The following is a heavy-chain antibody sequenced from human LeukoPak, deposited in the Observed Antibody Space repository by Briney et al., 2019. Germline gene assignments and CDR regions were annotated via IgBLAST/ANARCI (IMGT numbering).Heavy chain of an antibody. CDR3: AKGSRSIAVDNLCDY. CDR1: GFTFSSAA. D-gene: IGHD6-19*01. V-gene: IGHV3-23*01. Sequence: GGSLRLSCAASGFTFSSAAMSWVRQAPGKGLEWVSIISSSGGSTYYADSVKGRFIISRDNSKNTLYLQMNSLRAEDTAVYHCAKGSRSIAVDNLCDYWGQGSLVTVSS. J-gene: IGHJ4*02. CDR2: ISSSGGST.